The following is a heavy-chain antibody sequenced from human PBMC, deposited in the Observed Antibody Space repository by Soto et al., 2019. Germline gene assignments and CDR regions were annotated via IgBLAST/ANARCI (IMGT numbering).Heavy chain of an antibody. V-gene: IGHV1-18*04. CDR2: VSVYNGNT. Sequence: VASVKVSCKASGYSFTSYGLSWVRQAPGQGLEWMGWVSVYNGNTHYPQNVQGRVAMTTDTSTSTAYMELRCLRSDDTAVYYCARDKFDFWSGPYGMDVWGQGTTVTVSS. CDR3: ARDKFDFWSGPYGMDV. J-gene: IGHJ6*02. D-gene: IGHD3-3*01. CDR1: GYSFTSYG.